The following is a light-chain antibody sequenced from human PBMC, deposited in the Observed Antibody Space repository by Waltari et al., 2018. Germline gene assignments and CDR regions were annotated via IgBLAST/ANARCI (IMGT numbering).Light chain of an antibody. CDR3: SSYTRRSYWV. CDR1: SSDVGFYDF. CDR2: KVN. J-gene: IGLJ3*02. Sequence: QSALTQPASVSGSPGQSITISCTGTSSDVGFYDFVSWFQQHPGKAPKVMIYKVNNRPAGVSSRFSGSKSATTASLTISGLQAEDEADYYCSSYTRRSYWVFGGGTQLTVL. V-gene: IGLV2-14*01.